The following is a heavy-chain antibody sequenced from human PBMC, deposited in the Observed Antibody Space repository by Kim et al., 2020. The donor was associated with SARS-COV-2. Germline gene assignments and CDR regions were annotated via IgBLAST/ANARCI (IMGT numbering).Heavy chain of an antibody. CDR2: INPNSGGT. CDR3: AILAYSSSSFDY. J-gene: IGHJ4*02. CDR1: GYTFTGYY. Sequence: ASVKVSCKASGYTFTGYYMHWVRQAPGQGLEWMGRINPNSGGTNYAQKFQGRVTMTRDTSIRTAYMELSRLRSDDTAVYYCAILAYSSSSFDYWGQGTLVTVSS. D-gene: IGHD6-6*01. V-gene: IGHV1-2*06.